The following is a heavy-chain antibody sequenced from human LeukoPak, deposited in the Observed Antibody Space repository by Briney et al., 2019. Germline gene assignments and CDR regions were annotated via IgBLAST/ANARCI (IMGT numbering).Heavy chain of an antibody. CDR1: GFTFSSYA. CDR2: IASGGGTT. J-gene: IGHJ4*02. CDR3: AKSGKARIAVAGADY. Sequence: PGGSLRLSCAASGFTFSSYAMTWVRQAPGKGLEWVSAIASGGGTTYYADSVKGRFTISRDNSKNTLYLQINSLRAEDTAVYYCAKSGKARIAVAGADYWGQGTPVTVSS. V-gene: IGHV3-23*01. D-gene: IGHD6-19*01.